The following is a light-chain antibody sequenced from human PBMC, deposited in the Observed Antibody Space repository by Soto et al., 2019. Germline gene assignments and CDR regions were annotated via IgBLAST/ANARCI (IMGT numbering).Light chain of an antibody. Sequence: SALTQPRSVSGSPGQSVTISCTGTSSDVGGYNYVSWYQQHPGKAPKLMIYDVSKRPSGVPDRFSGSKSGNTASLTISGLQAEDEADYYCCSYAGSVYVFGTGTKLTVL. CDR2: DVS. CDR1: SSDVGGYNY. CDR3: CSYAGSVYV. J-gene: IGLJ1*01. V-gene: IGLV2-11*01.